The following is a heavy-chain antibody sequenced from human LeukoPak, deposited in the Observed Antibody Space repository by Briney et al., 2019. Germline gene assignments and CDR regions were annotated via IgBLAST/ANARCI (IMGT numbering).Heavy chain of an antibody. CDR2: INRDGSGT. CDR3: TRELEYRGSPDDAFDI. CDR1: GFSFSYFW. V-gene: IGHV3-74*01. D-gene: IGHD1-26*01. J-gene: IGHJ3*02. Sequence: PGGSLRLSCAASGFSFSYFWMHWVRQAPGKGLVWVSRINRDGSGTSYADSVKGRFTISRGNAKNTLSLQMNSLRAEDTALYYCTRELEYRGSPDDAFDIWGQGTMVTVSS.